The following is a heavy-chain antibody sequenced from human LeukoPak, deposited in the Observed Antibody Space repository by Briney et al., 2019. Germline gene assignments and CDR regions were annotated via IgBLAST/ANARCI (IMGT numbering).Heavy chain of an antibody. CDR2: ISSSSSYI. J-gene: IGHJ4*02. D-gene: IGHD1-26*01. CDR1: GFTFSSYS. CDR3: ASFLVGATLTLDY. Sequence: GGSLRLSCAASGFTFSSYSMNWVRQAPGKGLEWVSSISSSSSYIYYADSVKGRFTIFRDNAKNSLYLQMNSLRAEDTAVYYCASFLVGATLTLDYWGQGTLVTVSS. V-gene: IGHV3-21*01.